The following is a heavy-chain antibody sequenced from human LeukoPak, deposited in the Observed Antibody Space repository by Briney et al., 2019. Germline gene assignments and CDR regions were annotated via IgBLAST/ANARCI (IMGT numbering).Heavy chain of an antibody. V-gene: IGHV1-8*01. D-gene: IGHD6-13*01. CDR1: GYTFTSYD. CDR2: MNPNSGNT. J-gene: IGHJ4*02. Sequence: GASVKVSCKASGYTFTSYDINWVRQATGQGLEWMGLMNPNSGNTGYAQKFQGGVTMTRDTSISAVYMELNRLTADDTAVYYCARGVATAGAKFFDYWGQGTLVTVSS. CDR3: ARGVATAGAKFFDY.